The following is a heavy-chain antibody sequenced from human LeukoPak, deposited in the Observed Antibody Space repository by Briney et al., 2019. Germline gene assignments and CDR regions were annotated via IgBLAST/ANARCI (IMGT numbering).Heavy chain of an antibody. CDR3: ARDQWKRGGSCPLDY. CDR2: ISSSSSTI. V-gene: IGHV3-48*01. J-gene: IGHJ4*02. Sequence: GGSLRLSCVGSGFTFRSHWVNWVRQAPGKGLEWVSYISSSSSTIYYADSMKGRFTISRDNAKNSLYLQMNSLRAEDTAVYYCARDQWKRGGSCPLDYWGQGTLVTVSS. CDR1: GFTFRSHW. D-gene: IGHD2-15*01.